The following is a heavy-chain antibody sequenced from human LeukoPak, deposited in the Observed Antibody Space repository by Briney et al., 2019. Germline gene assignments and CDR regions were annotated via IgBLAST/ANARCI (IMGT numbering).Heavy chain of an antibody. CDR2: ISAYNGNT. J-gene: IGHJ4*02. Sequence: ASVKVSCKASGYTFTGYYIHWVRQAPGQGLEWMGWISAYNGNTNYAQKLQGRVTMTTDTSTSTAYMELSSLRSEDMAVYYCARASMELRRYYFDYWGQGTLVTVSS. CDR3: ARASMELRRYYFDY. V-gene: IGHV1-18*03. D-gene: IGHD1-7*01. CDR1: GYTFTGYY.